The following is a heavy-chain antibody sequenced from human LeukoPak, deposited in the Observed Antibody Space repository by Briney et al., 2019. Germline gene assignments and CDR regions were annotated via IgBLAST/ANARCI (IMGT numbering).Heavy chain of an antibody. Sequence: SGGSLRLSCAASGFTFSSYGMHWVRQAPGKGLEWVAVISYDGTYNYYADSVKGRFTISRDNSRNTLYLQMHSLRAEDTALYYCAKVNEKGLGGVISIDYWGQGTLVAVSS. CDR2: ISYDGTYN. CDR3: AKVNEKGLGGVISIDY. J-gene: IGHJ4*02. D-gene: IGHD3-16*01. CDR1: GFTFSSYG. V-gene: IGHV3-30*18.